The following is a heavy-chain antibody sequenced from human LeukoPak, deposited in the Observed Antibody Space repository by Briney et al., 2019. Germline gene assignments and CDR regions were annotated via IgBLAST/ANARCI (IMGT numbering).Heavy chain of an antibody. J-gene: IGHJ4*02. CDR2: INPNSGGT. Sequence: ASVKVSCKASGYTFTSYDINWVRQATGQGLEWMGWINPNSGGTNYAQKFQGRVTMTRDTSISTAYMELSRLRSDDTAVYYCAREGYGSGSYGGEWGQGTLVTVSS. D-gene: IGHD3-10*01. CDR1: GYTFTSYD. V-gene: IGHV1-2*02. CDR3: AREGYGSGSYGGE.